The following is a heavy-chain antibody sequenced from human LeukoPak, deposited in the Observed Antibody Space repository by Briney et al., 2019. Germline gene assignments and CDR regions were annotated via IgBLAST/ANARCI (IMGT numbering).Heavy chain of an antibody. Sequence: GGSLRLSCAASGFTLSSYAMSWVRQAPGKGLEWVSAISGSGGSTYYADSVKGRFTISGDNSKNTLYLQMNSLRAEDTAVYYCAKDQTRYSGSSNYFDYWGQGTLVTVSS. V-gene: IGHV3-23*01. CDR2: ISGSGGST. CDR3: AKDQTRYSGSSNYFDY. D-gene: IGHD1-26*01. CDR1: GFTLSSYA. J-gene: IGHJ4*02.